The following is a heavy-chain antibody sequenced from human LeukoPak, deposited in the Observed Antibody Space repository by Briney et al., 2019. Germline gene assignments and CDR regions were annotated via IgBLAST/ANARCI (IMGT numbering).Heavy chain of an antibody. Sequence: PGGSLRLSCAASGFTFSSYAMSWVRQAPGKGLEWVSAISGSGGSTYYADSVKGRFTISRDNSKNTLYLQMNSLRAEDTAVYYCAKDIFWYYGSSGYCSYWGQGTLVTVSS. V-gene: IGHV3-23*01. CDR1: GFTFSSYA. CDR2: ISGSGGST. D-gene: IGHD3-22*01. J-gene: IGHJ4*02. CDR3: AKDIFWYYGSSGYCSY.